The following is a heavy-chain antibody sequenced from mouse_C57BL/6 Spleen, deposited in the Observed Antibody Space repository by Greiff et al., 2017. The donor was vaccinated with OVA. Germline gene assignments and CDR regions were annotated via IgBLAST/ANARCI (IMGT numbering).Heavy chain of an antibody. J-gene: IGHJ3*01. CDR3: ARRGSSPWFAY. CDR2: INPSSGYT. V-gene: IGHV1-4*01. CDR1: GYTFTSYT. D-gene: IGHD1-1*01. Sequence: QVTLKVCGAELARPGASVKMSCKASGYTFTSYTMHWVKQRPGQGLEWIGYINPSSGYTKYNQKFKDKATLTADKSSSTAYMQLSSLTSEDSAVYYCARRGSSPWFAYWGQGTLVTVSA.